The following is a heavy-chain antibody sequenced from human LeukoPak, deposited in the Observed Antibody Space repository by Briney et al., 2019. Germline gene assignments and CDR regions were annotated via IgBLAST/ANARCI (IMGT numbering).Heavy chain of an antibody. CDR3: ARDHGEYYDILTGYYAFDI. CDR2: ISAYNGNT. D-gene: IGHD3-9*01. J-gene: IGHJ3*02. Sequence: ASVKVSCKASGYTFTSYGISWVRQAPGQGLEWMGWISAYNGNTNYAQKLQGRVTMITDTSTSTAYMELRSLRTDDTAVYYCARDHGEYYDILTGYYAFDIWGQGTMVTVSS. CDR1: GYTFTSYG. V-gene: IGHV1-18*01.